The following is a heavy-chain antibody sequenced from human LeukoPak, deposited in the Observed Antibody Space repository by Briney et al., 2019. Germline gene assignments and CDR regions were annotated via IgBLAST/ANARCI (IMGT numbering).Heavy chain of an antibody. CDR2: ISGSGGST. CDR3: AKDPSSGWYFWFDP. V-gene: IGHV3-23*01. J-gene: IGHJ5*02. D-gene: IGHD6-19*01. Sequence: PGGSLRLSCAASGFTFSSYAMSWVRQAPGKGLEGVSAISGSGGSTYYADSVKGRFTISRDNSKNTLYLQMNSLRAEDTAVYYCAKDPSSGWYFWFDPWGQGTLVTVSS. CDR1: GFTFSSYA.